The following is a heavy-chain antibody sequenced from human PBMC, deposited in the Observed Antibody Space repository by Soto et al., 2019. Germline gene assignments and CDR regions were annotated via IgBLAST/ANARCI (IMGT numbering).Heavy chain of an antibody. Sequence: ASVKVSCKASGYTFTGYYMHWVRQAPGQGLEWMGWINPNSGGTNYAQKFQGRVTMTRDTSISTAYMELGRLRSDDTAAYYCASWDIVAQGENYYGMDVWGQGTTVTVSS. V-gene: IGHV1-2*02. D-gene: IGHD5-12*01. CDR2: INPNSGGT. J-gene: IGHJ6*02. CDR3: ASWDIVAQGENYYGMDV. CDR1: GYTFTGYY.